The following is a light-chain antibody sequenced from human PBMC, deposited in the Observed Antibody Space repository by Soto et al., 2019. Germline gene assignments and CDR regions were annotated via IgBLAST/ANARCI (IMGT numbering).Light chain of an antibody. J-gene: IGKJ4*01. CDR1: QDIKNY. V-gene: IGKV1-33*01. Sequence: DIQMTQSPSFLSAFVGDSITITCQASQDIKNYLNWYQHKPGKAPKLLIYDAFKSDTGVPSRFSGSGSGTDFTFTINSLQPEDIATYFCQQYDSLPPTFGGGTRV. CDR3: QQYDSLPPT. CDR2: DAF.